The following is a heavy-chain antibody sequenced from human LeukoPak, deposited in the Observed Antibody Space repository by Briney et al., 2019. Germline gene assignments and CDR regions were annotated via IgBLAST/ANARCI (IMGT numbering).Heavy chain of an antibody. CDR2: ISGSGGST. J-gene: IGHJ4*02. V-gene: IGHV3-23*01. CDR1: GFTFTSYG. Sequence: GGSLRLSCAASGFTFTSYGMSWVRQAPGKGLEWVAVISGSGGSTHYVDSVKGRFTISRDNFKNTLDLQMNSLRAEDSAVYYCAKADSVYRYGDTYYFDYWGQGTLVTVSS. CDR3: AKADSVYRYGDTYYFDY. D-gene: IGHD3-16*02.